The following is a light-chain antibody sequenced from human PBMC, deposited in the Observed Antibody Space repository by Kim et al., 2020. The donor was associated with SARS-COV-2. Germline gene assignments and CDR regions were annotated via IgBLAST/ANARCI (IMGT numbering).Light chain of an antibody. V-gene: IGLV2-8*01. CDR2: EVN. CDR1: SSDVGGYNS. J-gene: IGLJ3*02. CDR3: SSYAGNNNLV. Sequence: GQSVTISCTGPSSDVGGYNSVSWYQQHPGKAPKLMIYEVNTRPSGVPDRFSGSKSGNTASLTVSGLQAEDEADYYCSSYAGNNNLVFGGGTQLTVL.